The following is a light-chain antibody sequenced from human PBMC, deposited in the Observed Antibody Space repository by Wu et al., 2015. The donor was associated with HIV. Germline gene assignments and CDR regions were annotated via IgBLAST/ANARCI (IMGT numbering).Light chain of an antibody. CDR2: SAS. Sequence: EVVMTQSPATLSMSPGEIATLSCRASQNIGTNLAWYQQKPGQPPRLLIYSASTRATGIPGRFSGSGSGTEFTLTIISLQFEDFSFYYCQQYNNWPPSFTFGPGTKVDF. CDR1: QNIGTN. CDR3: QQYNNWPPSFT. J-gene: IGKJ3*01. V-gene: IGKV3-15*01.